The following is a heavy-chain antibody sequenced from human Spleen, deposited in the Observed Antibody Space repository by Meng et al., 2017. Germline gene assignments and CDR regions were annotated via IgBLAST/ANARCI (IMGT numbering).Heavy chain of an antibody. CDR1: GDFISSSRS. J-gene: IGHJ4*02. Sequence: HVDLQASAPGLFKPAGTLSLPSFFSGDFISSSRSWTWVCQPPGKGLDWIGEISHGGSTNYNPSLKSRVPMSVDTSKKQFSLKLSSVTAADTAVYFCARARGASRHFDYWGQGTLVTVSS. CDR3: ARARGASRHFDY. V-gene: IGHV4-4*01. CDR2: ISHGGST. D-gene: IGHD3-10*01.